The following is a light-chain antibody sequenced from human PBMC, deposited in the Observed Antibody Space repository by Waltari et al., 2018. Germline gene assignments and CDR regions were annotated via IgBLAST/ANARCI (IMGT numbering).Light chain of an antibody. CDR3: QQFDSAPWT. CDR2: AAS. J-gene: IGKJ1*01. Sequence: ENVLTQSPGTLSLSPGERATLFCRASQRINSEYFAWYQQKPGQAPSRLIYAASSRAAGIPDRFSGSGSGTDFTLTISRLEPEDFAVYYCQQFDSAPWTFGPGTRVEIK. V-gene: IGKV3-20*01. CDR1: QRINSEY.